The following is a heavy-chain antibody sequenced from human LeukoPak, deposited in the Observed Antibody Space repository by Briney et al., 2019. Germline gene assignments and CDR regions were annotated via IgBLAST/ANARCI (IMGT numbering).Heavy chain of an antibody. D-gene: IGHD2-15*01. CDR2: IRYDGGNK. J-gene: IGHJ4*02. Sequence: GGSLRLSCAASGFTFSRYGMHWLRQPPGRGLEWVAFIRYDGGNKHYADSVKGRFTISRDNSKHTLFLQMNSVRAEDTALYYCARYGNAFDYWGQGTLVTISS. V-gene: IGHV3-30*02. CDR3: ARYGNAFDY. CDR1: GFTFSRYG.